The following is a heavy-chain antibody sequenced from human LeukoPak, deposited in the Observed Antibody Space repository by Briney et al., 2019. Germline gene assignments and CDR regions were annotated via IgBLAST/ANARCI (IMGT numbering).Heavy chain of an antibody. CDR2: IYPGDSDT. D-gene: IGHD2-15*01. CDR1: GYRFTSYW. J-gene: IGHJ4*02. CDR3: ARRRSIDLFDY. Sequence: GASLKISCKVSGYRFTSYWIGWVRLMPGKGLEWMGIIYPGDSDTRYSPSFQGQVTISADKSISTAYLQWSSLKASDTAMYYCARRRSIDLFDYWGQGTLVTVSS. V-gene: IGHV5-51*01.